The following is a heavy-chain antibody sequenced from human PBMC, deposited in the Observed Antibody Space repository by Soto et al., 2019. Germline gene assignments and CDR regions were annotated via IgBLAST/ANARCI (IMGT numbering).Heavy chain of an antibody. J-gene: IGHJ4*02. CDR2: VKQDGSEK. D-gene: IGHD3-3*01. V-gene: IGHV3-7*05. CDR3: ARDQGEGFSDY. CDR1: GFTFSSYW. Sequence: EVQLVESGGGLVQPGGSLRLSCAASGFTFSSYWMSWVRQAPGKGLEGVANVKQDGSEKYYVDSVKGRFTISRDNAKNSLYLQMNSLRAEDTAVYYCARDQGEGFSDYWGQGTLVTVSS.